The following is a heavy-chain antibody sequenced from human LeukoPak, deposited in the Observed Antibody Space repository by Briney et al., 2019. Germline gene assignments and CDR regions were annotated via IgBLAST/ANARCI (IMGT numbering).Heavy chain of an antibody. V-gene: IGHV3-11*04. Sequence: GGSLRLSCAASGFTFSDYYMSWIRQAPGEGLEWVSYIISSGSTIYYADSVKGRFTISRDNAKNSLYLQMNSLRAEDTAVYYCARDRVVNWGWGPGYFDYWGQGTLVTVSS. J-gene: IGHJ4*02. CDR2: IISSGSTI. CDR3: ARDRVVNWGWGPGYFDY. CDR1: GFTFSDYY. D-gene: IGHD3-3*01.